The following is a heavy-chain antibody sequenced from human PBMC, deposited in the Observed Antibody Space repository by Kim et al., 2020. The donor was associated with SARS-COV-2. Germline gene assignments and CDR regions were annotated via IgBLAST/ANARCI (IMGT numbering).Heavy chain of an antibody. D-gene: IGHD3-3*02. CDR2: INHSGST. J-gene: IGHJ3*02. CDR3: ARGYRGIFRGRSAFDI. V-gene: IGHV4-34*01. CDR1: GGSFSGYY. Sequence: SETLSLTCAVYGGSFSGYYWSWIRQPPGKGLEWIGEINHSGSTNYNPSLKSRVTISVDTSKNQFSLKLSSVTAADTAVYYCARGYRGIFRGRSAFDIWGQGTMVTVSS.